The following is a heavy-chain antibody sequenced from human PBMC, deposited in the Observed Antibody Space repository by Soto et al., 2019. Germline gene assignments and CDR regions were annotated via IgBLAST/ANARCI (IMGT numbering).Heavy chain of an antibody. J-gene: IGHJ6*03. CDR3: ARGRYCSGGSCLRGYYYYYMDV. CDR1: GGSFSGYY. Sequence: QVQLQQWGAGLLKPSETLSLTCAVYGGSFSGYYGSWICQPPGKGLEWIGEINLSGSTNYNPSLKSRVTISVDTSKNQFSLKLSSVTAADTAVYYCARGRYCSGGSCLRGYYYYYMDVWGKGTTVTVSS. CDR2: INLSGST. V-gene: IGHV4-34*01. D-gene: IGHD2-15*01.